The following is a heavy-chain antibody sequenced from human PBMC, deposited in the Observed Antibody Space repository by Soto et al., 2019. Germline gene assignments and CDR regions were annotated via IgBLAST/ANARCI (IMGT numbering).Heavy chain of an antibody. CDR2: ISGTGGST. V-gene: IGHV3-23*01. Sequence: GGSLRLSCAASGFPFNNYAMNWVRQAPGKGLEWVATISGTGGSTYYADSVKGRFTISRDNSKNTLYLQMNSLRVEDTAVYYCAKDRLAGNFDYWGQGTQVTVSS. J-gene: IGHJ4*02. CDR3: AKDRLAGNFDY. CDR1: GFPFNNYA.